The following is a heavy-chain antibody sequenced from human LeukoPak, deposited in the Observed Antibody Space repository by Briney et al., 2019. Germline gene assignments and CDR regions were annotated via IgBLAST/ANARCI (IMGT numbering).Heavy chain of an antibody. CDR1: GGSISSSSYY. CDR2: IYYSGST. Sequence: SETLSLTCTVSGGSISSSSYYWGWIRQPPGKGLEWIGSIYYSGSTYYNPSLKSRVTISVDTSKNQFSLKLSSVTAADTAVYYCARFVLRFLEWYLDYWGQGTLVTVSS. V-gene: IGHV4-39*07. D-gene: IGHD3-3*01. CDR3: ARFVLRFLEWYLDY. J-gene: IGHJ4*02.